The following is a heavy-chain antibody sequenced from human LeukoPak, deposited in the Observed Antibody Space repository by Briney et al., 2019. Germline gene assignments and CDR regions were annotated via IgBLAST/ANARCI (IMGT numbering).Heavy chain of an antibody. J-gene: IGHJ2*01. D-gene: IGHD3-22*01. CDR3: ARDFYYYDSSGSLWYFDL. CDR2: IYHSGST. V-gene: IGHV4-59*01. CDR1: GGSISRYY. Sequence: SETLSLTCTVSGGSISRYYWSRIRQPPGKGLEWIGYIYHSGSTNYNPSLKSRVTISVDTSKNQFSLKLSSVTAADTAVYYCARDFYYYDSSGSLWYFDLWGRGTLVTVSS.